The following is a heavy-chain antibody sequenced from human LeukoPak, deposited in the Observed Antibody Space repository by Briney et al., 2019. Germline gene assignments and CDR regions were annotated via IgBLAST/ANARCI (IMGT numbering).Heavy chain of an antibody. CDR1: GGSVSSGSYY. J-gene: IGHJ4*02. Sequence: ASETLSLTCTVSGGSVSSGSYYWSWIRQPPGKGLEWIAYIHYSGHTNYNPSLKSRVTISLDTSKNQFSLKLTSVTAADTALYYCARQQLPDGTYYFDYWGQGTLVTVSS. CDR2: IHYSGHT. V-gene: IGHV4-61*01. CDR3: ARQQLPDGTYYFDY. D-gene: IGHD6-13*01.